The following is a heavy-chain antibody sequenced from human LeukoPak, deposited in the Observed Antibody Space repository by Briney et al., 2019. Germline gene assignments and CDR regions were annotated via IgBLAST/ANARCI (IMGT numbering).Heavy chain of an antibody. CDR1: GGSISSYY. V-gene: IGHV4-59*01. D-gene: IGHD3-10*01. Sequence: PSETLSLTCTVSGGSISSYYWSWIRQPPGKGLEWIGYIYYSGSTNYNPSLKSRVTISVDTSKNQSSLKLSSVTAADTAVYYCARGLWFGESNWFDPWGQGTLVTVSS. J-gene: IGHJ5*02. CDR2: IYYSGST. CDR3: ARGLWFGESNWFDP.